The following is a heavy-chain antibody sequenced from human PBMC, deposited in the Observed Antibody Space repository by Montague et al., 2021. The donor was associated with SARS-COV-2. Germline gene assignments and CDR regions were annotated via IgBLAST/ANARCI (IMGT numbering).Heavy chain of an antibody. CDR1: GGSFSGYF. J-gene: IGHJ4*02. CDR3: ARSHYSVSWCPD. Sequence: SETLSLTCAIYGGSFSGYFCSWLRQSPGKGLEWIGEISYTGNTRYNPSLQSRVSISGDSSENQFSLTLTSVTAADTAVYYCARSHYSVSWCPDWGQGTLVTVSS. CDR2: ISYTGNT. V-gene: IGHV4-34*01. D-gene: IGHD5/OR15-5a*01.